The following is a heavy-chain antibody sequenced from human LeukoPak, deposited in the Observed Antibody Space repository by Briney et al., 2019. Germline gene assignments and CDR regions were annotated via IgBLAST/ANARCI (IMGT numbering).Heavy chain of an antibody. J-gene: IGHJ4*02. Sequence: SETLSLTCAVYGGSFSGYYWSWIRQPPGKGLERIGEINHSGSTNYNPSLKSRVTISVDTSKNQFSLKLSSVTAADTAVYYCARRLAYSSSWYGRAYYFDYWGQGTLVTVSS. V-gene: IGHV4-34*01. CDR1: GGSFSGYY. D-gene: IGHD6-13*01. CDR3: ARRLAYSSSWYGRAYYFDY. CDR2: INHSGST.